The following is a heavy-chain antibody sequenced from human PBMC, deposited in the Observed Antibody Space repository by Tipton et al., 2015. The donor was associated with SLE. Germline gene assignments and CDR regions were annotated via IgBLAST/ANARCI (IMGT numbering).Heavy chain of an antibody. D-gene: IGHD6-13*01. V-gene: IGHV4-38-2*02. CDR2: VYHSGST. CDR3: ARENVAADGALDV. Sequence: TLSLTCTVSGVSIRRHSWSGFRQPPGKGLEWVGTVYHSGSTHYNPPLMSRVTISVDTSKNQFSLTVNSVTAADTAVYYCARENVAADGALDVWGQGTMVNVSS. CDR1: GVSIRRHS. J-gene: IGHJ3*01.